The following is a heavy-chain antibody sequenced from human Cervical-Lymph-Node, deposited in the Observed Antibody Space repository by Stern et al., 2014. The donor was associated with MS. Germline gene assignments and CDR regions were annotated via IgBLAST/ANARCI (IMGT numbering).Heavy chain of an antibody. Sequence: EVQLVQSGSEVKKPGESLKISCKASRDSFTHSWIGWVRQMPGQGLELMGTIFPADSDPKSSPSFEGKFTFSVDRSPSTAYLQWSSLKASDTAIYYCARHHGHSPTPFDSWGQGTRVTVSS. CDR1: RDSFTHSW. J-gene: IGHJ4*02. CDR3: ARHHGHSPTPFDS. V-gene: IGHV5-51*01. CDR2: IFPADSDP. D-gene: IGHD5-24*01.